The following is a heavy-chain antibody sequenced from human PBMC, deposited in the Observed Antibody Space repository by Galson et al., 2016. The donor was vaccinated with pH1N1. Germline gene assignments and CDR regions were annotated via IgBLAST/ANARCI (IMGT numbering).Heavy chain of an antibody. CDR2: TYYRSKWFS. V-gene: IGHV6-1*01. J-gene: IGHJ3*02. CDR3: ARDWDPNWAEPNDVFDI. D-gene: IGHD7-27*01. Sequence: CAISGDSVSRTSTAWNWIRQSPSRGLEWLGRTYYRSKWFSDYAVSVEGRININPDTSKNKFSLQLNSVTPEDTAVYYCARDWDPNWAEPNDVFDIWGQGTMVTVSS. CDR1: GDSVSRTSTA.